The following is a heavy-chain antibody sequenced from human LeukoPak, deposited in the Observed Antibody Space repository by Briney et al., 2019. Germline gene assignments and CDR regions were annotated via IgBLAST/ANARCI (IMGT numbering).Heavy chain of an antibody. D-gene: IGHD1-26*01. V-gene: IGHV1-69*04. J-gene: IGHJ5*02. CDR1: GGTFSSYA. CDR2: IIPILGIA. CDR3: ARGPGIWFDP. Sequence: GASVKVSCKASGGTFSSYAISWVRQAPGQGLEWMGRIIPILGIANYAQKFQGRVTMTTDTSTSTAYMELRSLRSDDTAVYYCARGPGIWFDPWGQGTLVTVSS.